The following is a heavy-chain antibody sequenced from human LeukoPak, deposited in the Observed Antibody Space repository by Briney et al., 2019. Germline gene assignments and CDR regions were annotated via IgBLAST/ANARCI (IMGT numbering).Heavy chain of an antibody. J-gene: IGHJ4*02. CDR3: ARGSSSWDFDY. D-gene: IGHD6-13*01. Sequence: ASVKVSCKVSGYTLTELSMHWVRQAPGKGLEWMGGFDPEDGETIYAQKFQGRVTMTRNTSISTAYMELSSLRSEDTAVYYCARGSSSWDFDYWGQGTLVTVSS. CDR2: FDPEDGET. V-gene: IGHV1-24*01. CDR1: GYTLTELS.